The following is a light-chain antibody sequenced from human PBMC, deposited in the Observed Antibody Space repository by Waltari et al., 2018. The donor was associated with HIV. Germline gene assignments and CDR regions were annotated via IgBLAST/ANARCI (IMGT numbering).Light chain of an antibody. V-gene: IGKV1-5*03. CDR2: KAS. CDR3: QQNNEYPPT. CDR1: QSISSW. J-gene: IGKJ1*01. Sequence: DIQMTQSHSALSAFVADRVTLTCRDRQSISSWLALYQQTPREAPKLLIYKASSLESGVPLGFSGSGSGTEFTLTSISLQPDDLASYHRQQNNEYPPTFGQGTKVEIK.